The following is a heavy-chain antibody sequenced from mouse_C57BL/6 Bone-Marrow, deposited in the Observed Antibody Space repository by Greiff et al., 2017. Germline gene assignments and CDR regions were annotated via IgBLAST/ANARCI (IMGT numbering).Heavy chain of an antibody. J-gene: IGHJ1*03. CDR3: AIITTVAYWYFGV. CDR1: GYTFTSYW. V-gene: IGHV1-74*01. Sequence: QVHVKQPGAELVKPGASVKVSCKASGYTFTSYWMHWVKQTPGQGLEWIGRIHPSASDTNYNQKFKGKATLTVDKSSSTAYMQLSSLTSEDSAVYYCAIITTVAYWYFGVWGTGTTVTVSS. D-gene: IGHD1-1*01. CDR2: IHPSASDT.